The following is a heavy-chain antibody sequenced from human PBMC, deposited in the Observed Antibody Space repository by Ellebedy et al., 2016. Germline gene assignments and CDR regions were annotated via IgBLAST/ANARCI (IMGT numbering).Heavy chain of an antibody. CDR3: ARDNMGSLDY. V-gene: IGHV4-59*02. CDR1: GGSVNSYG. J-gene: IGHJ4*02. CDR2: TDFTGGIT. Sequence: SETLSLTCTVSGGSVNSYGWGWIRQPPGNGLEWIGYTDFTGGITNFNPVLRSRVTISVDASKNQFSLKLGSVSAADTAVYYCARDNMGSLDYWGQGILVTVSS. D-gene: IGHD3-10*01.